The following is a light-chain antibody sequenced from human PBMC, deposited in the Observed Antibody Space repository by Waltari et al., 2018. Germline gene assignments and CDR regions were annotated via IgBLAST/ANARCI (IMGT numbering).Light chain of an antibody. V-gene: IGLV2-14*03. Sequence: SALTQPASVSASGGQSITISCTGKNSNIASFKPLSCYQIHLGNAPQLIIFDVDNRPSDISGRFSGSQSANTAFLTISGLHHEDDADYFCCSYRAINLLVFGTGTKVTVL. J-gene: IGLJ1*01. CDR2: DVD. CDR1: NSNIASFKP. CDR3: CSYRAINLLV.